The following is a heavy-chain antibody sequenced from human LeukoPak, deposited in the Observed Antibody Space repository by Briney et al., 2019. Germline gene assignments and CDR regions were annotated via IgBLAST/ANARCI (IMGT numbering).Heavy chain of an antibody. D-gene: IGHD2-2*01. J-gene: IGHJ6*03. CDR3: ARAYSSTSYYYMDV. Sequence: SETLSLTCTVSGGSINTPNYYWGWIRQTPGKGLEWIGYIYYSGSTNYNPSLKSRVTISVDTSKNQFSLKLSSVTAADTAVYYCARAYSSTSYYYMDVWGKGTTVTVSS. V-gene: IGHV4-61*01. CDR1: GGSINTPNYY. CDR2: IYYSGST.